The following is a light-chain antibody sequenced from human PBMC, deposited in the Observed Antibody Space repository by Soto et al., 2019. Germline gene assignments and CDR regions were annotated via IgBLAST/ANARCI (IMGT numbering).Light chain of an antibody. CDR1: QSISSW. Sequence: DIQMTKSPSTLSATVGDRVTMTCRASQSISSWLAWYQQKPGKAPKLLIYKASSLESGVPSRFSGSGSGTEFTLTISSLQPDDFATYYCQQYNSYTYTFGQGIKVDIK. CDR2: KAS. CDR3: QQYNSYTYT. V-gene: IGKV1-5*03. J-gene: IGKJ2*01.